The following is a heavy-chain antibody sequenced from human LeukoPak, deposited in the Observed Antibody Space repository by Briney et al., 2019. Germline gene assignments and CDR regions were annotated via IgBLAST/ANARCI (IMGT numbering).Heavy chain of an antibody. CDR3: ARDPGYSYGYDY. CDR1: GFTVSDNY. Sequence: GGSLRLSCAASGFTVSDNYMSWVRQAPGKGLEWVSVIYSDGSTYYADSVKGRFTISRDNSKNTVYLQMNSLRAEDTAVYYCARDPGYSYGYDYRGQGTLVTVSS. CDR2: IYSDGST. V-gene: IGHV3-66*01. D-gene: IGHD5-18*01. J-gene: IGHJ4*02.